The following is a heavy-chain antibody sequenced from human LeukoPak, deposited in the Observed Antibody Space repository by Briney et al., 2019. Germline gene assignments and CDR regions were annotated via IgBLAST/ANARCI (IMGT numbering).Heavy chain of an antibody. CDR3: ARDKFEYSSSSGY. D-gene: IGHD6-6*01. V-gene: IGHV3-30*02. CDR2: IRYDGSNK. Sequence: GGSLRLSCAASGFTFSSYGMHWVRQAPGKGLEWVAFIRYDGSNKYYADSVKGRFTISRDNSKNTLYLQMNSLRAEDTAVYYCARDKFEYSSSSGYWGQGTLVTVSS. J-gene: IGHJ4*02. CDR1: GFTFSSYG.